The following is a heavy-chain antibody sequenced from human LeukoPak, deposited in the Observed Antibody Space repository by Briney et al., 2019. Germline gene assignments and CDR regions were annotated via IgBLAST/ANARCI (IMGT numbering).Heavy chain of an antibody. J-gene: IGHJ4*02. D-gene: IGHD3-22*01. Sequence: SETLSLTCAVYGGSFSGYYWSWIRQPPGKGLEWIGEINHSGSTNYNPSLKSRVTISVDTSKNQFSLKLSSVTAADTAVYYCARHTPYYYDSSGYLDYWGQGTLVTVSS. V-gene: IGHV4-34*01. CDR2: INHSGST. CDR1: GGSFSGYY. CDR3: ARHTPYYYDSSGYLDY.